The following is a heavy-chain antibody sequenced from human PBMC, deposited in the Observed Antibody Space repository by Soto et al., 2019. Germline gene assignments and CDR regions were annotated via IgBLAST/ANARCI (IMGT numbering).Heavy chain of an antibody. V-gene: IGHV1-69*13. J-gene: IGHJ4*02. CDR3: ARIAEGHGTPFDY. D-gene: IGHD2-15*01. CDR2: IIPIFGTA. CDR1: GGTFSSYA. Sequence: SVKVSCKASGGTFSSYAISWVRQAPGQGLEWMGGIIPIFGTANYAQKFQGRVTITADESTSTAYMELSSLRSEDTAVYYCARIAEGHGTPFDYWGQGTLVTVSS.